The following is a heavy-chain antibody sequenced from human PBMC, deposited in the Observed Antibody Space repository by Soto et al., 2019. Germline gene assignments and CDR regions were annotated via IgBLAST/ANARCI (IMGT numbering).Heavy chain of an antibody. CDR1: GGSISSGGYS. CDR3: ARGGYCSSTSCPGYYYYGMDV. D-gene: IGHD2-2*01. V-gene: IGHV4-30-2*01. J-gene: IGHJ6*02. Sequence: SETLSLTCAVSGGSISSGGYSWSWIRQPPGKGLEWIGYIYHSGSTYYNPSLKSRVTISVDRSKNQFSLKLSSVTAADTAVYYCARGGYCSSTSCPGYYYYGMDVWGQGTTVTVSS. CDR2: IYHSGST.